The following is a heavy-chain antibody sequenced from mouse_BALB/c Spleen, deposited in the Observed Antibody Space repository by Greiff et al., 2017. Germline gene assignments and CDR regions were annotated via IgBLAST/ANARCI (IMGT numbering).Heavy chain of an antibody. CDR2: IRNKANGYTT. Sequence: DVMLVESGGGLVQPGGSLRLSCATSGFTFTDYYMSWVRQPPGKALEWLGFIRNKANGYTTEYSASVKGRFTISRDNSQSILYLQMNTLRAEDSATYYCARVRYDYDEGIDYWGQGTLVTVSA. CDR1: GFTFTDYY. V-gene: IGHV7-3*02. J-gene: IGHJ3*01. D-gene: IGHD2-4*01. CDR3: ARVRYDYDEGIDY.